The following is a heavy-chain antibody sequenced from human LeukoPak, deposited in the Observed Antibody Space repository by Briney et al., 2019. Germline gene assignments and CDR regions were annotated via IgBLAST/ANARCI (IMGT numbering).Heavy chain of an antibody. CDR3: ATSEAAPYYYYGMDV. Sequence: ASVKVSCKASGYTFTSYYMHWVRQAPGQGLEWMGIINPSGGSTSYAQKFQGRVTITADESASTAYMELSSLRSEDTAVYYCATSEAAPYYYYGMDVWGQGTTVTVSS. CDR1: GYTFTSYY. D-gene: IGHD6-6*01. J-gene: IGHJ6*02. CDR2: INPSGGST. V-gene: IGHV1-46*01.